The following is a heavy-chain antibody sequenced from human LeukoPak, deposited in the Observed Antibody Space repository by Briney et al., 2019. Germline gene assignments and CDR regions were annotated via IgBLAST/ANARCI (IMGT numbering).Heavy chain of an antibody. D-gene: IGHD6-13*01. CDR3: ARPPDLAATGY. CDR1: GGSISSYY. Sequence: SETLSLTCTVSGGSISSYYWSWIRQPAGKGLEWIGRIYTSGSTNYNPSLKSRVTMSVDTSKNQFSLKLASLTAADTAVYYCARPPDLAATGYWGQGTLVTVSS. CDR2: IYTSGST. V-gene: IGHV4-4*07. J-gene: IGHJ4*02.